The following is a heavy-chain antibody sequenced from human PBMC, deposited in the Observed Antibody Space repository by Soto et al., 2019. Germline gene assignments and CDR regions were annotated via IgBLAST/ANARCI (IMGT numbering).Heavy chain of an antibody. CDR1: GGSISSGGYY. CDR2: IYYSGST. CDR3: ARDHYVYDILTGYGYYYGMDV. Sequence: SETLSLTCTVSGGSISSGGYYWSWIRQHPGKGLEWIGYIYYSGSTYYNPSLKSRVTISVDTSKNQFSLKLSSVTAAVTAVYYCARDHYVYDILTGYGYYYGMDVWGQGTTVTVSS. D-gene: IGHD3-9*01. V-gene: IGHV4-31*03. J-gene: IGHJ6*02.